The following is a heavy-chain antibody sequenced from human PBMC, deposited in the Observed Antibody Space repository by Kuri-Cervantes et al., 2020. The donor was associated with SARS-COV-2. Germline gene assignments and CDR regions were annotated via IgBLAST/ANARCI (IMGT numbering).Heavy chain of an antibody. CDR1: GYTFTGYY. Sequence: ASVKVSCKASGYTFTGYYMHWVRQAPGQGLEWMGWINPNSGGTNYAQKFQGRVTMTRDTSISTAYMELSRLRSDDTAVYYCAREYSGSYSRRHTINWFDPWGQGTLVTVSS. V-gene: IGHV1-2*02. CDR2: INPNSGGT. CDR3: AREYSGSYSRRHTINWFDP. J-gene: IGHJ5*02. D-gene: IGHD1-26*01.